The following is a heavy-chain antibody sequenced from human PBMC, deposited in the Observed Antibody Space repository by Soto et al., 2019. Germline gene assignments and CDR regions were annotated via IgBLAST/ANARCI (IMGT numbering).Heavy chain of an antibody. J-gene: IGHJ6*02. CDR2: IYYSGST. Sequence: SETLSLTCTVSGGSISSGGYYWSWIRQHPGKGLEWIGYIYYSGSTYYNPSLKSRVTISVDTSKNQFSLKLSSVTAADTAVYYCAREPKNKYYYDSSGSIVYYYGMDVWGQGTTVTVS. V-gene: IGHV4-31*03. CDR1: GGSISSGGYY. CDR3: AREPKNKYYYDSSGSIVYYYGMDV. D-gene: IGHD3-22*01.